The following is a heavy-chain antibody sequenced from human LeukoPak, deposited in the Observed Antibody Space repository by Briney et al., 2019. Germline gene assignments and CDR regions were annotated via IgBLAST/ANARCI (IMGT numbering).Heavy chain of an antibody. Sequence: PSETLSLTCAVYGGSFSGYYWSWIRQPPGKGLEWIGEINHSGSTNYNPSLKSRVTISVDTSKNQFSLKLSSVTAADTAVYYCARGHGAVFDYWGQGTLVTVSS. V-gene: IGHV4-34*01. CDR2: INHSGST. J-gene: IGHJ4*02. D-gene: IGHD3-10*01. CDR3: ARGHGAVFDY. CDR1: GGSFSGYY.